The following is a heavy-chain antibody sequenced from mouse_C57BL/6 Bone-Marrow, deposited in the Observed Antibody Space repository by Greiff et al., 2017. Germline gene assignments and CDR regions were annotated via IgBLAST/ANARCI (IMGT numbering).Heavy chain of an antibody. V-gene: IGHV14-4*01. J-gene: IGHJ3*01. D-gene: IGHD3-1*01. Sequence: EVQLQESGAELVRPGASVKLSCTASGFNIKDDYMHWVKQRPEQGLEWIGWIDPENGDTEYASKFQGKATITADTSTNTAYLQLSSLTSEDTAVYYCTTRATGDWGQGTLVTVSA. CDR1: GFNIKDDY. CDR3: TTRATGD. CDR2: IDPENGDT.